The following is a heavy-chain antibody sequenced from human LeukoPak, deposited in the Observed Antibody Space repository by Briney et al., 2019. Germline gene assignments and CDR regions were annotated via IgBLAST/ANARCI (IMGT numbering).Heavy chain of an antibody. CDR1: GYTFTSDG. V-gene: IGHV1-18*01. CDR2: ISAYNGNT. D-gene: IGHD3-22*01. Sequence: ASVKVPCKASGYTFTSDGISWARQAPGQGLEWVGWISAYNGNTNYPQKLQGRVTMTTDTSTSTAYMELRSLRSDDTAVYYCARARGYYDSSGYCFDYWGQGTLVTVSS. J-gene: IGHJ4*02. CDR3: ARARGYYDSSGYCFDY.